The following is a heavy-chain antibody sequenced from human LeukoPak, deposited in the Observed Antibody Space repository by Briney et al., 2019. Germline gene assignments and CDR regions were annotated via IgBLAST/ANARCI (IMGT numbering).Heavy chain of an antibody. V-gene: IGHV5-51*01. CDR2: IYPGDSDT. CDR3: ARSLRTYYDFWSGWYYFDY. D-gene: IGHD3-3*01. CDR1: GYSFTSYW. Sequence: KDGESLKISCKGSGYSFTSYWIGWVRQMPGKGLEWMGIIYPGDSDTRYSPSFQGQVTISADKSISTAYLQWSSLKASDTAMYYCARSLRTYYDFWSGWYYFDYWGQGTLVTVSS. J-gene: IGHJ4*02.